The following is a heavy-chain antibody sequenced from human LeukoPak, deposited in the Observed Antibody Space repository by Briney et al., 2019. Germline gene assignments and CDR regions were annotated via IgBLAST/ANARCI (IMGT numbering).Heavy chain of an antibody. V-gene: IGHV3-11*01. J-gene: IGHJ4*02. CDR1: GFTFSDYY. CDR3: ARDQLSSSTYYYDSSGYHK. D-gene: IGHD3-22*01. Sequence: GGPLRLSCAASGFTFSDYYMSWIRQAPGKGLEWVSYISSSGSTIYYADSVKGRFTISRDNAKNSLYLQMNSLRAGDTAVYYCARDQLSSSTYYYDSSGYHKWGQGTLVTVSS. CDR2: ISSSGSTI.